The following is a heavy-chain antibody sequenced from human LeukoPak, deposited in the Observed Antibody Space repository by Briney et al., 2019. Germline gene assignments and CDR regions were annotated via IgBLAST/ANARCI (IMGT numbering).Heavy chain of an antibody. CDR1: GGSFSGYY. Sequence: SSETLSLTCAVYGGSFSGYYWSWIRQPPGKGLEWIGEINHSGSTNYNPSLKSRVTISVDTSKNQFSLKLSSVTAADTAVYYCARGSGYYDSSGPSAYWGQGTLVTVSS. D-gene: IGHD3-22*01. CDR2: INHSGST. J-gene: IGHJ4*02. V-gene: IGHV4-34*01. CDR3: ARGSGYYDSSGPSAY.